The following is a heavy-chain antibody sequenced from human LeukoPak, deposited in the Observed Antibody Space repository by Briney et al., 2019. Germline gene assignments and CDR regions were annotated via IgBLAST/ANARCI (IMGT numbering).Heavy chain of an antibody. CDR2: ISSSSSYT. J-gene: IGHJ4*02. D-gene: IGHD5-12*01. Sequence: GGSLRLSCAASGFTFSDYYMSWIRQAPGKGLEWVSYISSSSSYTNYADSVKGRFTISRDNSKNTLYLQMNSLRAEDTAVYYCAKPTRGYSGYAWDYWGQGTLVTVSS. CDR1: GFTFSDYY. CDR3: AKPTRGYSGYAWDY. V-gene: IGHV3-11*03.